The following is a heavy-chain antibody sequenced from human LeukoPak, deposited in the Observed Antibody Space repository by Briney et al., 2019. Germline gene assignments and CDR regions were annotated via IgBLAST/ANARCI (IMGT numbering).Heavy chain of an antibody. Sequence: GGSLRLSCAASGFTFSSYAMHWVRQAPGKGLEWVAVISYDGSNKYYADSVKGRFTISRDNSKNTLYLKMSSLRAEDTAVYYCARAPELYDSSGYYLSDYWGQGTLVTVSS. CDR1: GFTFSSYA. J-gene: IGHJ4*02. CDR2: ISYDGSNK. V-gene: IGHV3-30*15. CDR3: ARAPELYDSSGYYLSDY. D-gene: IGHD3-22*01.